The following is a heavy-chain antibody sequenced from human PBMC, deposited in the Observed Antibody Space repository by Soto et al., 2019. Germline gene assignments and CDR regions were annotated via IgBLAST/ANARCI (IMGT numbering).Heavy chain of an antibody. CDR3: ARVAGTKFYYYYYYYMDV. CDR1: GYTFTSYD. J-gene: IGHJ6*03. V-gene: IGHV1-8*01. D-gene: IGHD1-7*01. Sequence: GASVKVSCKASGYTFTSYDINWVRQATGQGLEWMGWMNPNSGNTGYAQKFQGRVTMTRNTSISTAYMELSSLGSEDTAVYYCARVAGTKFYYYYYYYMDVWGKGTTVTVSS. CDR2: MNPNSGNT.